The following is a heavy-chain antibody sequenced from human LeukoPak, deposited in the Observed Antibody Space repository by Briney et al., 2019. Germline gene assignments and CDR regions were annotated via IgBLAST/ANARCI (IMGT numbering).Heavy chain of an antibody. J-gene: IGHJ5*02. V-gene: IGHV1-69*05. CDR3: ARDRRAQPLMDP. D-gene: IGHD6-13*01. CDR2: IIPIFGTA. CDR1: GGTFSSYA. Sequence: SVKVSCKASGGTFSSYAISWVRQAPGQGLEWMGGIIPIFGTANYAQKFQGRVTITTDESTSTAYMELSSLRSEDTAVYYCARDRRAQPLMDPWGQGTLVTVSS.